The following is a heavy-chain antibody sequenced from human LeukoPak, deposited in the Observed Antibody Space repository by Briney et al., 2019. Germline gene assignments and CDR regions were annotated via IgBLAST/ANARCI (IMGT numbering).Heavy chain of an antibody. V-gene: IGHV4-4*07. D-gene: IGHD5-18*01. CDR1: GGSISSHY. Sequence: SETLSLTCTVSGGSISSHYWSWIRQPAGKGLEWIGRIYTSGSTNYNPSLKSRVTMSVDTSKNQFSLKLSSVTAADTAVYYCARGGVVGYSYGSFDYWGQGTLVTVSS. CDR3: ARGGVVGYSYGSFDY. CDR2: IYTSGST. J-gene: IGHJ4*02.